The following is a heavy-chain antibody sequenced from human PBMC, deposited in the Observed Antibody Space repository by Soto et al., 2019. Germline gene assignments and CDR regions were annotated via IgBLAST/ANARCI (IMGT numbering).Heavy chain of an antibody. Sequence: ASVKVSCKASGYTFTSYAMHWVRQAPGQRLEWVGWINAGNGNTKYSQKFQGRVTITRDTSASTAYMELSSLRSEDTAVYYCARDVWYSSSWQFDYWGQGTLVTVSS. J-gene: IGHJ4*02. CDR2: INAGNGNT. CDR1: GYTFTSYA. CDR3: ARDVWYSSSWQFDY. V-gene: IGHV1-3*01. D-gene: IGHD6-13*01.